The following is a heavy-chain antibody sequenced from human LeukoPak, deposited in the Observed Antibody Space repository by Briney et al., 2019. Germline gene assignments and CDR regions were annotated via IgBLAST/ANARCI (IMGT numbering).Heavy chain of an antibody. CDR2: IIPILGIA. J-gene: IGHJ6*02. V-gene: IGHV1-69*04. CDR1: GGTFSSYA. D-gene: IGHD2-15*01. Sequence: ASVKVSCKASGGTFSSYAISWVRQAPGQGLEWMGRIIPILGIANYAQTFQGRVTITADKSTSTAYMELSSLKSEDTAVYHCASGGLLGVVLAATDPYYYGMDVWGQGTTVTVSS. CDR3: ASGGLLGVVLAATDPYYYGMDV.